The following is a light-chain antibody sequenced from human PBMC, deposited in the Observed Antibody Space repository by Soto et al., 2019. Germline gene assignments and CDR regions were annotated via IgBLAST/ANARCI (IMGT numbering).Light chain of an antibody. CDR1: SSDFGGTNY. CDR3: TSYVGSYADVV. V-gene: IGLV2-8*01. J-gene: IGLJ2*01. Sequence: QSALTQPPSASGSPGQSVTISCTGASSDFGGTNYVSWYQQHPGKAPKLMIFEVTKRPSGVPDRFSGSKSGNTASLTVSGLQADDEADYYCTSYVGSYADVVFGGGTQLTVL. CDR2: EVT.